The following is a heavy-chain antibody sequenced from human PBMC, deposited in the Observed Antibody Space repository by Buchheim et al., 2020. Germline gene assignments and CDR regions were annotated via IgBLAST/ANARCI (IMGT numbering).Heavy chain of an antibody. CDR1: GFTFSSYS. CDR3: ARDQRVVYAPYFDY. Sequence: EVQLVESGGGLVQPGGSLRLSCAASGFTFSSYSMNWVRQAPGKGLEWVSYISSSSSTIYYADSLKGRFTISRDNAKNSLYRQMNSLRDEDTAVYYCARDQRVVYAPYFDYWGQGTL. J-gene: IGHJ4*02. D-gene: IGHD2-8*02. V-gene: IGHV3-48*02. CDR2: ISSSSSTI.